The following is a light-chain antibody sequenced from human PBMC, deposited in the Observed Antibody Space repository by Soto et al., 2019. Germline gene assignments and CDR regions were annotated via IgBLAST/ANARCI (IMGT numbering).Light chain of an antibody. Sequence: IQLTQSPSSLSASVRDRVTITCRASQGISSSLAWYQQKPGKDPKLLIYAASTLQSGVPSRFSGSGSGTEFTLTISRLQPEDFATYDCLQDFSYAWTFGQGTRLEIK. V-gene: IGKV1-9*01. CDR3: LQDFSYAWT. CDR1: QGISSS. J-gene: IGKJ1*01. CDR2: AAS.